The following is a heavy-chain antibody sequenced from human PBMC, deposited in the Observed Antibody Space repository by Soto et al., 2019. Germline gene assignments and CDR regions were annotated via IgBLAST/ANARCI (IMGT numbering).Heavy chain of an antibody. J-gene: IGHJ4*02. V-gene: IGHV3-9*01. CDR3: AISQDRGGRTTFIY. CDR2: INWKSDI. D-gene: IGHD3-16*01. Sequence: GGSLRLSCAVSGFTFDDNAIHWVRQAPEKGLEWVSGINWKSDIGYADSVKARFTISRDNAENSLYLQMNSVRAEDTALYYCAISQDRGGRTTFIYWGQGTQVTVSS. CDR1: GFTFDDNA.